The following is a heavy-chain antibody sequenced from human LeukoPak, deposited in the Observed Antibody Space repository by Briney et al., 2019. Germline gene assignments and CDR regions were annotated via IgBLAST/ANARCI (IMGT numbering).Heavy chain of an antibody. D-gene: IGHD3-22*01. CDR3: ARDGYYDSSNDFDY. Sequence: GGFLRLSCAASGFTFSSYSMNWVRQAPGKGLEWVSSISSSGSYIYYADSVKGRFTISRDNAKNSLYLQMNSLRAEDTAVYYCARDGYYDSSNDFDYWGQGTLVTVSS. J-gene: IGHJ4*02. V-gene: IGHV3-21*01. CDR2: ISSSGSYI. CDR1: GFTFSSYS.